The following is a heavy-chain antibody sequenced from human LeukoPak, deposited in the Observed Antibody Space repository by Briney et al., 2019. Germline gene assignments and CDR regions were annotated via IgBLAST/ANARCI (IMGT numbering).Heavy chain of an antibody. CDR2: INTNTGNP. V-gene: IGHV7-4-1*02. Sequence: ASVKFSCKASGYTFTSYAMNWVRQAPGQGLEWMGWINTNTGNPTYAQGFTGRFVFSLDTSVSTAYLQISSLKAEDSAVYYCASAGSSGWYGGGWFDPWGQGTLVTVSS. D-gene: IGHD6-19*01. J-gene: IGHJ5*02. CDR1: GYTFTSYA. CDR3: ASAGSSGWYGGGWFDP.